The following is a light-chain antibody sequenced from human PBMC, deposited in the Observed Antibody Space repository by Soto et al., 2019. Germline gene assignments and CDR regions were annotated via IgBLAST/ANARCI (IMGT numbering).Light chain of an antibody. CDR2: EVS. CDR1: SSDAGSYNL. V-gene: IGLV2-23*02. Sequence: QSVLTQPASVSGSPGQSITISCTGTSSDAGSYNLVSWYQQHPGKAPKLMIYEVSKRPSGVSNRFSGSKSGNTASLTISGLQAEGEADYYCCSYAGSSTFYVFGTGTKVTVL. CDR3: CSYAGSSTFYV. J-gene: IGLJ1*01.